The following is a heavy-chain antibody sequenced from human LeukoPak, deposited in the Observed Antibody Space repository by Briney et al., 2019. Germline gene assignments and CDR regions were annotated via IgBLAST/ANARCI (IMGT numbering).Heavy chain of an antibody. V-gene: IGHV3-21*01. D-gene: IGHD6-13*01. J-gene: IGHJ4*02. CDR2: ICSSSSYI. CDR1: GFTFSSYS. CDR3: ARRAAAECFDY. Sequence: PGGSLRLSCAASGFTFSSYSINWVRQALGKGLEWVSSICSSSSYIYYADSVKGRFTISRDNAKNSRYLQMNSLRAEDTAVYYCARRAAAECFDYWGQGTLVTVSS.